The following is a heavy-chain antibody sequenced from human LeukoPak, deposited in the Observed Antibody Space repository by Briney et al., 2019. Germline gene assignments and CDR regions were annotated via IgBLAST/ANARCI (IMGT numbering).Heavy chain of an antibody. Sequence: GGSLRLSCAASGFTFSSYGMSWVRQAPGKGLEWVSANSGSGGSTYYADSVKGRFTISRDNSKNTLYLQMNSLRAEDTAVYYCAKEQSGYYDILTGYSTIDYWGQGTLVTVSS. CDR2: NSGSGGST. CDR3: AKEQSGYYDILTGYSTIDY. D-gene: IGHD3-9*01. V-gene: IGHV3-23*01. CDR1: GFTFSSYG. J-gene: IGHJ4*02.